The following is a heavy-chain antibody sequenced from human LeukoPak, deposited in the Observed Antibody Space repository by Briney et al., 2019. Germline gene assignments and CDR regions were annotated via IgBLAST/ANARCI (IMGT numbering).Heavy chain of an antibody. CDR1: GGAISSGGYS. CDR2: IYHSGST. Sequence: PSETLCLTCGVSGGAISSGGYSGSWIRQPPGKGLEWIGYIYHSGSTYYNPSLKSRVTISVDRSKNQLSLKLSSATAADTAVYYCARAGIAAAGTDSFATTGYYYGMDVWGQGTTVTVSS. J-gene: IGHJ6*02. CDR3: ARAGIAAAGTDSFATTGYYYGMDV. V-gene: IGHV4-30-2*01. D-gene: IGHD6-13*01.